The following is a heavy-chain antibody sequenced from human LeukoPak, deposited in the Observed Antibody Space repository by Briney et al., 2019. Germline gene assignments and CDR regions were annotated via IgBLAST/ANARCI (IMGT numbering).Heavy chain of an antibody. CDR3: ARDGSGSYRNPDY. V-gene: IGHV3-21*01. D-gene: IGHD1-26*01. CDR2: ISSSSSYI. CDR1: GFTFSSYS. J-gene: IGHJ4*02. Sequence: TGGSLRLSCAASGFTFSSYSMNWVRQAPGKGLEWVSSISSSSSYIYYADSVKGRFTISRDNAKNSLYLQMSSLRAEDTAVYYCARDGSGSYRNPDYWGQGTLVTVSS.